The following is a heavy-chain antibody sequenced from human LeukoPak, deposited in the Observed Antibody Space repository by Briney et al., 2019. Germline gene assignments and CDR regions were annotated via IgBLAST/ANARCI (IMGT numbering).Heavy chain of an antibody. CDR3: TTDYPPYYDYVWGSYRTPYFDY. CDR2: IKSKTDGGTT. V-gene: IGHV3-15*01. J-gene: IGHJ4*02. CDR1: GFTFSSYG. D-gene: IGHD3-16*02. Sequence: PGGSLRLSCAASGFTFSSYGMHWVRQAPGKGLEWVGRIKSKTDGGTTDYAAPVKGRFTISRDDSKNTLYLQMNSLKTEDTAVYYCTTDYPPYYDYVWGSYRTPYFDYWGQGTLVTVSS.